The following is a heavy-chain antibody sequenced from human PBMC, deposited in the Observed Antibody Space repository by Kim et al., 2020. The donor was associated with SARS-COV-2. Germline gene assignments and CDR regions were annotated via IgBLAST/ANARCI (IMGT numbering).Heavy chain of an antibody. D-gene: IGHD3-3*01. CDR3: AREMIITMFGVVIPEGYDGMDV. CDR2: INAGNGNT. Sequence: ASVKVSCKASGYTFTSYAMHWVRQAPGLRLEWMGWINAGNGNTKYSQKFQGRVTITRDTSASTAYMELSSLRSEDTAVYYCAREMIITMFGVVIPEGYDGMDVWGQGTTVTV. CDR1: GYTFTSYA. J-gene: IGHJ6*02. V-gene: IGHV1-3*01.